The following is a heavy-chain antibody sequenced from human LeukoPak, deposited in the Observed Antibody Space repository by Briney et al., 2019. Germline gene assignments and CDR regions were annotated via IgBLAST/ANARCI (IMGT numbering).Heavy chain of an antibody. Sequence: SETLSLTFSVSGGSISSDYWSWIRQPPGKGLEWIGNIYYSGSTNYNPSLKSRVTISVDTSKNQFSLKLSSVTAADTAVYYCARGCWDPSGEFLLDFDYWGQGTLDTVSS. CDR3: ARGCWDPSGEFLLDFDY. D-gene: IGHD3-10*01. J-gene: IGHJ4*02. V-gene: IGHV4-59*01. CDR2: IYYSGST. CDR1: GGSISSDY.